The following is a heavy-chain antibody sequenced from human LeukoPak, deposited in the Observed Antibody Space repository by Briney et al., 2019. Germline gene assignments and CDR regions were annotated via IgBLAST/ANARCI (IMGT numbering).Heavy chain of an antibody. V-gene: IGHV3-30*04. J-gene: IGHJ4*02. CDR1: GFTFSSYA. D-gene: IGHD3-3*01. CDR2: ISYDGSNK. Sequence: GGSLRLSCAASGFTFSSYAMHWVRQAPGKGLEWVAVISYDGSNKYYADSVKGRFTISRDNSKNTLYLQMNSLRAEDTAVYYCAREKRGITIFGVLKGGADYWGQGTLVTVSS. CDR3: AREKRGITIFGVLKGGADY.